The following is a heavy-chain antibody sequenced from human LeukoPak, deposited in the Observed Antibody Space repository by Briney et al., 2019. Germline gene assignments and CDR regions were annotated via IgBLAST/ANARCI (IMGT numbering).Heavy chain of an antibody. J-gene: IGHJ4*02. D-gene: IGHD3-16*01. CDR3: ARGSMGGAILWYFDY. CDR2: ISAYNGNT. Sequence: ASLKVSCKASGYTFTSYGISWVRQAPGQGLEWMGWISAYNGNTNYAQKLQGRVTMTTDTSTSTAYMELRSLRSDDTAVYYCARGSMGGAILWYFDYWGQGTLVTVSS. CDR1: GYTFTSYG. V-gene: IGHV1-18*01.